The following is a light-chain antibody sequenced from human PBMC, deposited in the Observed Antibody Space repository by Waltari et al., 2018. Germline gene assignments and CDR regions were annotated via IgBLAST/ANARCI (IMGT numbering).Light chain of an antibody. Sequence: EIVMTQSPATLSVSPGERAILSCRASQSVSGYLAWYQQKPGQAPRLLIYSASTRVTGSPARFSGSGSGTEFTLTISSLQSEDFAVYHCQQYNDWLAPTFGGGTKVEI. CDR2: SAS. CDR1: QSVSGY. V-gene: IGKV3-15*01. J-gene: IGKJ4*01. CDR3: QQYNDWLAPT.